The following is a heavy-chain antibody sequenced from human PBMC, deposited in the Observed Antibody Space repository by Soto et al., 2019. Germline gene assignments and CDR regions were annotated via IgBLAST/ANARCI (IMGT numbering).Heavy chain of an antibody. V-gene: IGHV4-34*01. CDR2: SNDSGSS. CDR3: ARSLLVWYGELSRRGDHYYYIDV. CDR1: GGSFSGYY. J-gene: IGHJ6*03. D-gene: IGHD3-10*01. Sequence: QVQLQQWGAGLLKPSETLSLMCAVYGGSFSGYYWTWIRQPPGKGLEWIGESNDSGSSRYNPSLKGRVTGSIDTSTNRGSRKLNSVTAADTAVYDCARSLLVWYGELSRRGDHYYYIDVWGKGTRVTVSS.